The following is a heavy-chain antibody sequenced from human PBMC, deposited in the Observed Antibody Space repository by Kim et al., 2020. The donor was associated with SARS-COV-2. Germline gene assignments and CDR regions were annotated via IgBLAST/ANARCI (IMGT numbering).Heavy chain of an antibody. D-gene: IGHD6-6*01. CDR3: ARDRGSSSSQTRFDY. J-gene: IGHJ4*02. Sequence: ADSVRGRITISRDNAKSLYLQMSSLRDDDTAVYYCARDRGSSSSQTRFDYWGQGTLVTVSS. V-gene: IGHV3-48*02.